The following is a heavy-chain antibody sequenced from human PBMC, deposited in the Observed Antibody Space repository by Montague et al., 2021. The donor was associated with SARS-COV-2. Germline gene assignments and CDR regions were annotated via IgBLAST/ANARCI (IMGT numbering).Heavy chain of an antibody. Sequence: SLRLSCAASGFTFSSYWMHWARQAPGTGLVWVSRVKGDGSRISYADSVKGRFTISKDNAKNTLYLQMNSLRAEDTAVYFCARGYFPVGGSENWGSYGMDVWGQGTTVTVSS. J-gene: IGHJ6*02. CDR2: VKGDGSRI. CDR3: ARGYFPVGGSENWGSYGMDV. V-gene: IGHV3-74*01. CDR1: GFTFSSYW. D-gene: IGHD3-16*01.